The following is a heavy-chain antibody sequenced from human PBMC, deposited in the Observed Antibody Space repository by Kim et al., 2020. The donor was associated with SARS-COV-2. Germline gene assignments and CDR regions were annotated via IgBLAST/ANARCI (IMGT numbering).Heavy chain of an antibody. CDR2: IIPIFGTA. CDR1: GGTFSSYA. Sequence: SVKVSCKASGGTFSSYAISWVRQAPGQGLEWMGGIIPIFGTANYAQKFQGRVTITADESTSTAYMELSSLRSEDTAVYYCARAPGPYSSSWYDRVRVAVAGGDYYYYYGMDVWGQGTTVTVSS. D-gene: IGHD6-13*01. CDR3: ARAPGPYSSSWYDRVRVAVAGGDYYYYYGMDV. V-gene: IGHV1-69*13. J-gene: IGHJ6*02.